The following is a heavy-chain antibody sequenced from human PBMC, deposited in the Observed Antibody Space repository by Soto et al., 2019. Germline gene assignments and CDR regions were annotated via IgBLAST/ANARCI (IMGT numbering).Heavy chain of an antibody. CDR2: ISSRGGST. J-gene: IGHJ4*02. D-gene: IGHD2-2*01. Sequence: PGRSLRLSCAASGFTFSSYAMSWVRQAPGKGLEWVSAISSRGGSTYYADSVKGRFTISRENSKNTLYLQMNSLRAEDTDVYYCAKALGLQPYYFDYWGQGTLVTVSS. V-gene: IGHV3-23*01. CDR3: AKALGLQPYYFDY. CDR1: GFTFSSYA.